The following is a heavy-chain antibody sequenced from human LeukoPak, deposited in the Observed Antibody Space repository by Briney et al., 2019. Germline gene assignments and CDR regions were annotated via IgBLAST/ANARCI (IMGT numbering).Heavy chain of an antibody. J-gene: IGHJ4*02. D-gene: IGHD3-22*01. V-gene: IGHV3-21*01. CDR1: GFTFSSYN. CDR2: ISSSSNYI. Sequence: GGSLRLSCAASGFTFSSYNMNWVRQAPGQGLEWVSSISSSSNYIYYADSVKGRFTISRDNAKNSLYLQMNSLRAEDTAVYYCARGRGTYDSSGYYSPTKIDYWGQGTLVTVSS. CDR3: ARGRGTYDSSGYYSPTKIDY.